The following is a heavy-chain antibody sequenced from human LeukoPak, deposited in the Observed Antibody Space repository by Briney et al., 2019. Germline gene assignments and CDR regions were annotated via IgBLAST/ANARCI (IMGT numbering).Heavy chain of an antibody. Sequence: GASLRLSCAASGFTFDDYGMSWVRQAPGQGLEWVSGINWNFGSTGYADSVKGRFTISRDNAKNSLYLQMNSLRAEDTALYYCARDQGSGWYYFDYWGQGTLVTVSS. CDR3: ARDQGSGWYYFDY. V-gene: IGHV3-20*04. J-gene: IGHJ4*02. CDR1: GFTFDDYG. CDR2: INWNFGST. D-gene: IGHD6-19*01.